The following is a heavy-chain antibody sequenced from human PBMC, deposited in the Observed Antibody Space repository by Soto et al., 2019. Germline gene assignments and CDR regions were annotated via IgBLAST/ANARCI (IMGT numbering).Heavy chain of an antibody. CDR2: ISGSGGST. CDR3: AKDGVPHFSTYYYDSSGYLFDY. Sequence: GGSLRLSCAASGFTFSSYAMSWVRQAPGKGLEWVSAISGSGGSTYYADSVKGRFTISRDNSKNTLYLQMNSLRAEDTAVYYCAKDGVPHFSTYYYDSSGYLFDYWGQGTLVTVSS. V-gene: IGHV3-23*01. CDR1: GFTFSSYA. J-gene: IGHJ4*02. D-gene: IGHD3-22*01.